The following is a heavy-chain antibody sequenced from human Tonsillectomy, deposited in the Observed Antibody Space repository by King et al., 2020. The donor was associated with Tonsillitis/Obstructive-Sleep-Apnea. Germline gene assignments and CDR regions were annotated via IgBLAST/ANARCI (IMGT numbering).Heavy chain of an antibody. CDR2: IYYSGST. CDR3: AGIYYGGYAGYHYFFPDV. CDR1: GGSVRSGSFY. V-gene: IGHV4-61*01. J-gene: IGHJ6*03. Sequence: VQLQESGPGLVKPSETLSLTCTVSGGSVRSGSFYWSWIRQPPGKGLEWIGYIYYSGSTNYNPSLKSRFTISVDTSKNQFSLKLSSVTAADTAVYYCAGIYYGGYAGYHYFFPDVWGKGSTVTVSS. D-gene: IGHD1-26*01.